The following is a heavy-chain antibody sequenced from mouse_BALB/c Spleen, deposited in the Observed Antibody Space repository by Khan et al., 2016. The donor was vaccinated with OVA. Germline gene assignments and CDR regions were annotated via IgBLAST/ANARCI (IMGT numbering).Heavy chain of an antibody. CDR2: TNPTNGRT. Sequence: QVQLQQSGAELVKAGASVKMSCKASGYTFTSYWMHWVKQRLGQGLEWFAETNPTNGRTYYNEKFKSKATLTVDKSYSTAYMLLSGPTFEDSAVYYCARIKKIVGTYFDYWGQGTTLTVSS. CDR3: ARIKKIVGTYFDY. CDR1: GYTFTSYW. V-gene: IGHV1S81*02. D-gene: IGHD1-1*01. J-gene: IGHJ2*01.